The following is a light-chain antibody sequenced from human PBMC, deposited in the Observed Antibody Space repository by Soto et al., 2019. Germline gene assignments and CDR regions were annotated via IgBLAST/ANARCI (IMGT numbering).Light chain of an antibody. CDR3: AAWDNSLNGRV. CDR2: SNN. CDR1: RSNIGSKT. Sequence: QSVLTQPPSASGTPGQRVTIYCYESRSNIGSKTVYWYQHLPGTAPKLLIHSNNQRPSGVPDRFSGSKSGTSASLAISGLQAEDAADYYCAAWDNSLNGRVFGGGIKLTVL. J-gene: IGLJ3*02. V-gene: IGLV1-44*01.